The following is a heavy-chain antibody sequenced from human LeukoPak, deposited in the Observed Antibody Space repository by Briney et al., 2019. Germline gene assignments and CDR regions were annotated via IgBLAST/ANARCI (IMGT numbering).Heavy chain of an antibody. J-gene: IGHJ5*02. CDR3: ASHDVYCSSTSCYGQGWFDP. D-gene: IGHD2-2*01. V-gene: IGHV1-69*05. CDR1: GGTFSSYA. CDR2: TIPIFGTA. Sequence: SVKVSCKASGGTFSSYAISWVRQAPGQGLEWMGGTIPIFGTANYAQKFQGRVTITTDESTSTAYMELSSLRSEDTAVYYCASHDVYCSSTSCYGQGWFDPWGQGTLVTVSS.